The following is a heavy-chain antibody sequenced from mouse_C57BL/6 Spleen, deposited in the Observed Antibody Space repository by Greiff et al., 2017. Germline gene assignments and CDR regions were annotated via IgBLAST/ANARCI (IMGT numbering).Heavy chain of an antibody. J-gene: IGHJ2*01. CDR2: IFPRSGNT. Sequence: QFQLQQSGAELARPGASVKLSCKASGYTFTSYGLSWVKQRTGQGLEWIGEIFPRSGNTYYNEKFKGKATLTAAKTSSTAYMVLRSLTSEDSAVYFSARYDYDDYWGQGTTLTVSS. CDR1: GYTFTSYG. V-gene: IGHV1-81*01. D-gene: IGHD2-4*01. CDR3: ARYDYDDY.